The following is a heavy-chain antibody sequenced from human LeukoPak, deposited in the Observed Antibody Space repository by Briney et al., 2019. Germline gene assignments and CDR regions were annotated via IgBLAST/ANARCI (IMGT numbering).Heavy chain of an antibody. D-gene: IGHD2-2*01. J-gene: IGHJ6*02. CDR3: AKGPLCSSTSCYPYYYYGMDV. Sequence: GGSLRLSCAASGFTFSSYAMSWVRQAPGKGLEWVSAISGSGGSTYYADSVKGRFTISRDNSKNTLYLQMNSLRAEDTAVYYCAKGPLCSSTSCYPYYYYGMDVWGQGTTVTVSS. CDR2: ISGSGGST. CDR1: GFTFSSYA. V-gene: IGHV3-23*01.